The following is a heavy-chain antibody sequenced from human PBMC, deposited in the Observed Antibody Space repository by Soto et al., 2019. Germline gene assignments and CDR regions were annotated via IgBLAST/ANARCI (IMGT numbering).Heavy chain of an antibody. V-gene: IGHV4-34*01. D-gene: IGHD3-10*01. Sequence: SETLSLTCAVYGGSFSGYYWSWIRQPPGKGLEWIGEINHSGSTHYNPSLKSRVTISVDTSKNQFSLKPSSVTAADTAVYYCAREVSYYGSGIGRDYYYYYLDVWGKGTTVNVSS. CDR2: INHSGST. J-gene: IGHJ6*03. CDR1: GGSFSGYY. CDR3: AREVSYYGSGIGRDYYYYYLDV.